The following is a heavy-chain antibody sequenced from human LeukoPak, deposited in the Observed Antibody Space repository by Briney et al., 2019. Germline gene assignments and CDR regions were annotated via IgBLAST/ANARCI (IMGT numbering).Heavy chain of an antibody. D-gene: IGHD2-2*01. J-gene: IGHJ4*02. CDR3: AKDRGYCSSTSCPHDY. CDR1: GFTFSSYA. Sequence: GGSLRLSCAAPGFTFSSYAMSWVRQAPGKGLEWVSAISGSGGSTYYADSVKGRFTISRDNSKNTLYLQMNSLRAEDTAVYYCAKDRGYCSSTSCPHDYWGQGTLVTVSS. CDR2: ISGSGGST. V-gene: IGHV3-23*01.